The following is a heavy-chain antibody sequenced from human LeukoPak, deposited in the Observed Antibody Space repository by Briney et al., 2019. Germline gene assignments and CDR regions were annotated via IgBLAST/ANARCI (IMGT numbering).Heavy chain of an antibody. CDR1: GYTFTGYY. D-gene: IGHD3-10*01. CDR3: ARDYYYGSGSYYNVLIYYYYYMDV. V-gene: IGHV1-2*02. J-gene: IGHJ6*03. Sequence: ASVKVSCKASGYTFTGYYMHWVRQAPGQGLEWMGWINPNRGGTNYAQKFQGRVTMTRDTSISTAYMELSRLRSDDTAVYYCARDYYYGSGSYYNVLIYYYYYMDVWGKGTTVTVSS. CDR2: INPNRGGT.